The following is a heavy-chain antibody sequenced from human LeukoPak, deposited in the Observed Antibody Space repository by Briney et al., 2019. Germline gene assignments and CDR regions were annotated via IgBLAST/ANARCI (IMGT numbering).Heavy chain of an antibody. CDR2: IYWDDDK. J-gene: IGHJ3*02. CDR3: AHSLEFIWFREVLEPRGHDAFDI. D-gene: IGHD3-10*01. Sequence: SGPTLVKPTQTLTLTSTFSGFSLSTSGVGVGWIRQPPGKALEWLALIYWDDDKRYSPSLKSRLTITKDTSKNQVVLTMTNMEPVDTDTYYCAHSLEFIWFREVLEPRGHDAFDIWGQGTMVTVSS. V-gene: IGHV2-5*02. CDR1: GFSLSTSGVG.